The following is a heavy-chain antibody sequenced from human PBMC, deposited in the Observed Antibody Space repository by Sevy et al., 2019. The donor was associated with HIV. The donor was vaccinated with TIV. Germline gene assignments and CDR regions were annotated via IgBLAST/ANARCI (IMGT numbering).Heavy chain of an antibody. CDR1: GFTFSSYG. CDR3: ARDSWGKRERWLQLSYYDYGMDV. V-gene: IGHV3-33*01. D-gene: IGHD5-12*01. CDR2: IWYDGSNK. Sequence: GGSLRLSCAASGFTFSSYGMHWVRQAPGKGLEWVAVIWYDGSNKYYADSVKGRFTISRDNSKNTLYLQMNSLRAEDTAVYYCARDSWGKRERWLQLSYYDYGMDVWGQGTTVTVSS. J-gene: IGHJ6*02.